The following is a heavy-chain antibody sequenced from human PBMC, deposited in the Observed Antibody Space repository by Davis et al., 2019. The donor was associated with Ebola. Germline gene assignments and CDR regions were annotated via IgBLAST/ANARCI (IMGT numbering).Heavy chain of an antibody. Sequence: SVKVSCKASGGTFSSYAISWVRQAPGQGLEWMGGIIPIFGTANYAQKFQGRVTITADESTSTAYMELSSLRSEDTAVYYCARKLEWLIWVLDYWGQGTLVTVSS. CDR1: GGTFSSYA. D-gene: IGHD3-3*01. CDR3: ARKLEWLIWVLDY. CDR2: IIPIFGTA. V-gene: IGHV1-69*13. J-gene: IGHJ4*02.